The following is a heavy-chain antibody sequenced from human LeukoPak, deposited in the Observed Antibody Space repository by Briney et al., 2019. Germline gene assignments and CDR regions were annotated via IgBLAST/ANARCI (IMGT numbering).Heavy chain of an antibody. CDR3: ARDLRGSGSLDY. Sequence: PGGSLRLSCAASGFTFNTYWMHWVRQAPGKGLVWVSRINSDGSSTAYADSVKGRFTFYRDNPKNTLYLQMNSLRAEDTAVYYCARDLRGSGSLDYWGQGTLVTVSS. J-gene: IGHJ4*02. D-gene: IGHD3-10*01. CDR2: INSDGSST. V-gene: IGHV3-74*01. CDR1: GFTFNTYW.